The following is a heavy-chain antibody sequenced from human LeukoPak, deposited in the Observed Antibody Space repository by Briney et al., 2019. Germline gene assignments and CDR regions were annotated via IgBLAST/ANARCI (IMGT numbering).Heavy chain of an antibody. V-gene: IGHV1-69*13. D-gene: IGHD2-21*02. Sequence: SVKVSCKASGGTFISYAISWVRQAPGQGLEWMGGIIPIFGTANYAQKFQGRVTITADESTSTAYMELSSLRSEDTAVYYCARVNVCGGGDCYLNWGQGTLVTVSS. CDR2: IIPIFGTA. J-gene: IGHJ4*02. CDR3: ARVNVCGGGDCYLN. CDR1: GGTFISYA.